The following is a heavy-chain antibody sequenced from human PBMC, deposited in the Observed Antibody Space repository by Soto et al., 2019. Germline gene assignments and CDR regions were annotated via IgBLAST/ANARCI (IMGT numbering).Heavy chain of an antibody. CDR2: ISAYNGNT. CDR1: GYTFTSYG. V-gene: IGHV1-18*01. D-gene: IGHD3-3*01. J-gene: IGHJ6*02. CDR3: ARDRLDYDFWSGYDVGGYYGMDV. Sequence: GASVKVSCKASGYTFTSYGISWVRQAPGQGLEWMGWISAYNGNTNYAQKLQGRVTMTTDTSTSTAYMELRSLRSDDTAVYYCARDRLDYDFWSGYDVGGYYGMDVWGQGTTVTVS.